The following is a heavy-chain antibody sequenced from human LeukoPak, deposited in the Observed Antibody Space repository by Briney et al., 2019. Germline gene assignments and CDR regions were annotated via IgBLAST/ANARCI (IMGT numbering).Heavy chain of an antibody. V-gene: IGHV1-8*02. D-gene: IGHD5-12*01. CDR3: ARVGNSGYDSGVNF. J-gene: IGHJ4*02. CDR2: MNPNSGNT. CDR1: GYTFTSYD. Sequence: VASVKVSCKASGYTFTSYDINWVRQATGQGLEWMGWMNPNSGNTGYAQKFQGRVTMTGNTSISTAYMELSSLRSEDTAVYYCARVGNSGYDSGVNFWGQGTLVTVSS.